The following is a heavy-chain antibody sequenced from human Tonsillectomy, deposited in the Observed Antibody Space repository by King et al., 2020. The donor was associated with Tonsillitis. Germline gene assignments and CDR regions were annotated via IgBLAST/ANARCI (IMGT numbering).Heavy chain of an antibody. CDR2: IVPVFGTA. V-gene: IGHV1-69*01. J-gene: IGHJ4*02. Sequence: QLVQSGAEVKKPGSSVKVSCKSSGGTFSSYAISWVRQAPGQGLEWMGGIVPVFGTANYAQYVQGRVTISADESTDTAYLELRSLKSEDTAVYYCGRARGGIFGAHRYHLDSWGQGTLVTVSS. CDR1: GGTFSSYA. CDR3: GRARGGIFGAHRYHLDS. D-gene: IGHD3-3*01.